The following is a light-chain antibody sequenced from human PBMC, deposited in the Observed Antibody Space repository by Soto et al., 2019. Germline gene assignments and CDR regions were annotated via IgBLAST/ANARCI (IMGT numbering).Light chain of an antibody. CDR2: GAS. J-gene: IGKJ3*01. CDR1: QSVSSSD. V-gene: IGKV3-20*01. Sequence: EIVLTQSPCTLSLSPGERATLSCRASQSVSSSDLAWYQQKPGQAPRLLIYGASSRATGIPERFSGSGSGTDFPLTISRLEPEDVAVYYCQQYGRSSFTFGPGTKVDIK. CDR3: QQYGRSSFT.